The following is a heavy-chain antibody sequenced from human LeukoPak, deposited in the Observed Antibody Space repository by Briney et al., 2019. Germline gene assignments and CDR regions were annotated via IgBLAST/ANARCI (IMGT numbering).Heavy chain of an antibody. CDR3: ARGPYSSSWPPFDY. D-gene: IGHD6-13*01. CDR1: GYTFTGYY. J-gene: IGHJ4*02. CDR2: MNPNSGNT. V-gene: IGHV1-8*02. Sequence: ASVKVSCKASGYTFTGYYMHWVRQAPGQGLEWTGWMNPNSGNTGYAQKFQGRVTMTRNTSISTAYMELSSLRSEDTAVYYCARGPYSSSWPPFDYWGQGTLVTVSS.